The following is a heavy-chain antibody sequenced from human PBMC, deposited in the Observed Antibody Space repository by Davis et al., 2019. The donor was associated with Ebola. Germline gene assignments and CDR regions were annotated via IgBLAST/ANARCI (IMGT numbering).Heavy chain of an antibody. CDR1: GFTFSSYW. Sequence: GESLKISCAASGFTFSSYWMHWVRQAPGKGLVWVSRINSDGSSTSYADSVKGRFTISRDNAKSTLYLQMNSLRAEDTAVYYCAREGLPYYYYGMDVWGQGTTVTVSS. D-gene: IGHD5-18*01. CDR3: AREGLPYYYYGMDV. J-gene: IGHJ6*02. CDR2: INSDGSST. V-gene: IGHV3-74*01.